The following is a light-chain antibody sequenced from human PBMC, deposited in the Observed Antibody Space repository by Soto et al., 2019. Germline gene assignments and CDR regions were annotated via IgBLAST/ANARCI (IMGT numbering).Light chain of an antibody. Sequence: EIVLTQSPGSLSLSPGERATVSCRSSQSVSSSYLAWYQQKPGQAPRLLIYGASSRATGIAARFSGSGSGTDFTLTISRLEPEDFAVYYCQQYGSSPWTFGQGTKVDI. CDR3: QQYGSSPWT. V-gene: IGKV3-20*01. CDR1: QSVSSSY. CDR2: GAS. J-gene: IGKJ1*01.